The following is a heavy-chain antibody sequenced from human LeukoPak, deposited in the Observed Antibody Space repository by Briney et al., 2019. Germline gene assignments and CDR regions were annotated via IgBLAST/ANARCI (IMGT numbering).Heavy chain of an antibody. CDR3: ARQIASAGTAGFDF. V-gene: IGHV4-4*07. J-gene: IGHJ4*02. Sequence: SETLSLTCTVSGGSISSYYWSWIRQPAGKGLEGIGRIYSTGSTNYNPSPKSRVTMSVDTSKNQFSLRLRSVTAADTAVYYCARQIASAGTAGFDFWGQGALVTVSS. CDR2: IYSTGST. CDR1: GGSISSYY. D-gene: IGHD6-13*01.